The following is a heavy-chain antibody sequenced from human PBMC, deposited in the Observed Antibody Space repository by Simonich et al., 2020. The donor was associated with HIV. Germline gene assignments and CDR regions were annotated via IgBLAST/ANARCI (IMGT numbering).Heavy chain of an antibody. CDR1: GGSFSGYY. CDR2: INHSGST. CDR3: ARLTAGGLGEYFQH. J-gene: IGHJ1*01. Sequence: QVQLQQWGAGLSKPSETLSLTCAVYGGSFSGYYWSWIRQPPGKGLEWFGEINHSGSTNYNPSLKSRVTISVDTSKNQFSLKLSSVTAADTAVYYCARLTAGGLGEYFQHWGQGTLVTVSS. V-gene: IGHV4-34*01. D-gene: IGHD6-13*01.